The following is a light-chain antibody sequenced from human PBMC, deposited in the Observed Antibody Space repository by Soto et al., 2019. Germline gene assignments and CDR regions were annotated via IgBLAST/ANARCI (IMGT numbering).Light chain of an antibody. Sequence: DIQMTQSPSTMSASAEVRVNITCRASQSVSIWLAWYQHKPGKAPKILIWNASTLQRGVPSRFSGTESGTEFTLTISSLRPDDFATYYCQQYNDYSAWTFGQGTKVYIK. V-gene: IGKV1-5*01. CDR1: QSVSIW. J-gene: IGKJ1*01. CDR3: QQYNDYSAWT. CDR2: NAS.